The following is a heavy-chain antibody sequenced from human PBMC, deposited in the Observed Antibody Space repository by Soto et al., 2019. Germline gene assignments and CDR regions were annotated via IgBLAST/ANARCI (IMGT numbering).Heavy chain of an antibody. Sequence: QVQLQESGPGLVKPSQTLSLTCTVSGGSISSGGYYWNWIRQHPGKGLEWIGYIYYSGSTYYNPSLKSRVTISVDTSKNQFSLKLSSVTAADTAVYYCARFWRGPAAIYYYYGMDVWGQGTTVTVSS. CDR2: IYYSGST. V-gene: IGHV4-31*03. CDR3: ARFWRGPAAIYYYYGMDV. J-gene: IGHJ6*02. D-gene: IGHD2-2*01. CDR1: GGSISSGGYY.